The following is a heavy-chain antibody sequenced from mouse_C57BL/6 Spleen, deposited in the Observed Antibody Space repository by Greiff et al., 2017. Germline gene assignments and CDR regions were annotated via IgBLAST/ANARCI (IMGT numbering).Heavy chain of an antibody. V-gene: IGHV1-61*01. CDR2: IYPSDSET. J-gene: IGHJ4*01. CDR1: GYTFTSYW. CDR3: ARDYYAMDY. Sequence: VQLQQPGAELVRPGSSVKLSCKASGYTFTSYWMDWVKQRPGQGLEWIGNIYPSDSETHYKQKFKDKATLTVDKSSSTAYMQLSSLPSEDTAVYYCARDYYAMDYWGQGTAVTVSS.